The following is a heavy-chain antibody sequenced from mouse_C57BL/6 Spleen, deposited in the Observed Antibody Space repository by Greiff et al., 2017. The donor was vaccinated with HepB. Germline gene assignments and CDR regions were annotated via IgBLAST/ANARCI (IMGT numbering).Heavy chain of an antibody. D-gene: IGHD2-3*01. CDR1: GYTFTSYW. CDR2: IHPNSGST. CDR3: AMSYDGYYLDY. Sequence: VQLQQPGAELVKLGASVKLSCKASGYTFTSYWMHWVKQRPGQGLEWIGMIHPNSGSTNYNEKFKSKATLTVDKSSSTAYMQLSSLTSEDSAVYYCAMSYDGYYLDYWGQGTTLTVSS. V-gene: IGHV1-64*01. J-gene: IGHJ2*01.